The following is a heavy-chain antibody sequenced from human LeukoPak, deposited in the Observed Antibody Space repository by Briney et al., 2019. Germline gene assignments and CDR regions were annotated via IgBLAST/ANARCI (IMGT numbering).Heavy chain of an antibody. CDR1: GFTFSSYS. V-gene: IGHV3-48*04. D-gene: IGHD3-16*02. J-gene: IGHJ4*02. Sequence: PGGSLRLSCAASGFTFSSYSINWVRQAPGKGLEWVSFISSGSTTIFYADSVKGRFTISRDNAKNSLHLQLNSLRAEDTAVYYCAREYVGGSSRYLDYWGQGTLVTVSS. CDR3: AREYVGGSSRYLDY. CDR2: ISSGSTTI.